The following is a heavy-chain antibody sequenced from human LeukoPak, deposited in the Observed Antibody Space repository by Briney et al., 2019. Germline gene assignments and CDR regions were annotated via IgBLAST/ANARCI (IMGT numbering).Heavy chain of an antibody. CDR1: GGSISSGDYY. CDR3: ARGVKGLRGAFDI. CDR2: IYYSGST. V-gene: IGHV4-30-4*01. Sequence: SQTLSLTCTVSGGSISSGDYYWSWIRQPPGKGLEWIGYIYYSGSTYSNPSLKSRLTMSVDISKNQFSLKLSSVTAADTAVYYCARGVKGLRGAFDIWGQGTMVTVSS. D-gene: IGHD3-10*01. J-gene: IGHJ3*02.